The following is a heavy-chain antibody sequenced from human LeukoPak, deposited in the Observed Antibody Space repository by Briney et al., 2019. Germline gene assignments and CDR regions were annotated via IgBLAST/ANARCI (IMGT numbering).Heavy chain of an antibody. CDR1: GFLFSTYW. J-gene: IGHJ5*01. CDR2: ISGVGGER. Sequence: PGGSLRLSCAPSGFLFSTYWMNWVRQAPGKGLEWVAGISGVGGERDYVDSVRGRVTISRDNAKNSLYLQMNSLAAEDTAVYYCGRDTDSWGQGTVVTVSS. V-gene: IGHV3-7*04. CDR3: GRDTDS.